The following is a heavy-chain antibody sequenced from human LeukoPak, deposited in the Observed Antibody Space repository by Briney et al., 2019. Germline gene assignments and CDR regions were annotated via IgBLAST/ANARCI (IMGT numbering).Heavy chain of an antibody. J-gene: IGHJ4*02. CDR2: ISSSSSTI. CDR3: ARDTKDDFWSDYPYFDY. CDR1: GFTFSSYS. D-gene: IGHD3-3*01. V-gene: IGHV3-48*04. Sequence: GGSLRLSCAASGFTFSSYSMNWVRQAPGKGLEWVSYISSSSSTIYYADSVKGRFTISRDNAKNSLCLQMNSLRAEDTAVYYCARDTKDDFWSDYPYFDYWGQGTLVTVSS.